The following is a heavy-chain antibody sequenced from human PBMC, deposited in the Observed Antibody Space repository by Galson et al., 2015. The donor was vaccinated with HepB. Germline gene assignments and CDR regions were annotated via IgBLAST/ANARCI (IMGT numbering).Heavy chain of an antibody. J-gene: IGHJ3*02. Sequence: QSGAEVKKPGESLKISCKGSGYTFANYWIAWVRQMPGRGLEWMGIIYPGDSDTRYSPSFQGQVTISADKSISTAYLQYSSLKASDTAMYYCARRVGLGVPATAWYLGLDIWGQGTMVTVSS. V-gene: IGHV5-51*01. D-gene: IGHD2-2*01. CDR2: IYPGDSDT. CDR3: ARRVGLGVPATAWYLGLDI. CDR1: GYTFANYW.